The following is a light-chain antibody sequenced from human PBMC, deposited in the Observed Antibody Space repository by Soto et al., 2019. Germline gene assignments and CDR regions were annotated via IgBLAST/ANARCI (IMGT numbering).Light chain of an antibody. Sequence: DIQMTQSPSSLSASVGDRVTITCRASQSISTYLNWYQQKPGKAPKVLIYGASSLQSGAPSRFSGSGSETDFTLTIISLQPEDSATYYCQQSYSIVWTFGQGTKVDIK. CDR2: GAS. CDR1: QSISTY. V-gene: IGKV1-39*01. J-gene: IGKJ1*01. CDR3: QQSYSIVWT.